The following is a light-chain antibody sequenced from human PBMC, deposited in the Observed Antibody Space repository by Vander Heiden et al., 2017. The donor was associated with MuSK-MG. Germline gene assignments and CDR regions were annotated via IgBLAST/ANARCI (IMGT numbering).Light chain of an antibody. V-gene: IGLV1-44*01. CDR2: SNN. CDR3: AAWHDSLNGPV. J-gene: IGLJ2*01. CDR1: SSNLGSNT. Sequence: QSVLTQPPSASGTPGPRVTISCSGGSSNLGSNTVNRYPLFPGTAPNLLIYSNNQRPSGVPARFSGAKSGASASLAISRLQSEDEADYYCAAWHDSLNGPVFGGGTKLTVL.